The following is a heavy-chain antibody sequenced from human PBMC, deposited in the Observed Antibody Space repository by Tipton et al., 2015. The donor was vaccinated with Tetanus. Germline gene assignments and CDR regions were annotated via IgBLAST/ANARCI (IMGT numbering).Heavy chain of an antibody. CDR1: GLTFGNYN. Sequence: SGLTFGNYNMHWVRQAPGKGLEWVALIWHDGTNKYYADSVKGRFTISRDNSKTTVYLEMNSLRAEDTALYYCAREADCSGGSCFSGDFDTWGQGTQVTVSS. CDR3: AREADCSGGSCFSGDFDT. D-gene: IGHD2-15*01. CDR2: IWHDGTNK. V-gene: IGHV3-33*01. J-gene: IGHJ4*02.